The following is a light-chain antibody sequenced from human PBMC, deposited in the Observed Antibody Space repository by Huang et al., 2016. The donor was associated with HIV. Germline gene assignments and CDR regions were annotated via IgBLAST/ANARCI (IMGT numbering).Light chain of an antibody. J-gene: IGKJ2*01. V-gene: IGKV3-11*01. CDR3: QQRSNWLYT. Sequence: EIVLTQSPATLSLSPGERATLFCRASQSVNSYLAWYQQKPGQAPRLLIYDASNRATGIPARFSCSWSGTDFTLTISSLEPEDFVVYYCQQRSNWLYTFGQGTKLEIK. CDR2: DAS. CDR1: QSVNSY.